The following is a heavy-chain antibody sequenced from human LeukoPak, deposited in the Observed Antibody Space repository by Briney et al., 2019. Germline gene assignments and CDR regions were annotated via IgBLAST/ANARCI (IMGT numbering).Heavy chain of an antibody. CDR1: GFTFSIYA. D-gene: IGHD3-9*01. J-gene: IGHJ4*02. CDR2: IYGSGRRT. CDR3: VKEGTSAYFDA. Sequence: GGSLRLSCAASGFTFSIYAMSWVRQAPGKGLEWVSEIYGSGRRTYYADFLKGRFTISRDHSKNTVYLQMNSLRAEDTAVYYCVKEGTSAYFDAWGQGTLVTVSS. V-gene: IGHV3-23*01.